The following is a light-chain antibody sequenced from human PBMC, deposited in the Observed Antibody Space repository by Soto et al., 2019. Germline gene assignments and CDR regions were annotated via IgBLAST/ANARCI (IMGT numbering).Light chain of an antibody. J-gene: IGKJ3*01. CDR1: QFVSSN. CDR2: GAY. CDR3: QQYNNWPPFT. V-gene: IGKV3-15*01. Sequence: EIVMTQSPATLSVSPGERATLSCRASQFVSSNLAWYQQKPGQAPRLLIYGAYTRATGIPARFSGSGSGTEFTLTISSLQSEDFAVYYCQQYNNWPPFTFGPGTKVDIK.